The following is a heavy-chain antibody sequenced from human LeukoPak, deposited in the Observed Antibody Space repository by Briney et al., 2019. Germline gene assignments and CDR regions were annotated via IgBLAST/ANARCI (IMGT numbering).Heavy chain of an antibody. V-gene: IGHV3-7*01. J-gene: IGHJ4*02. CDR3: AGGAGH. CDR1: GFTFSSDW. Sequence: GGSLRLSCAASGFTFSSDWMSWVRQAPGKGLEWVANINQDGRDKSYVDSVRGRFTISRDNARNSLYLQMNSLRAENTAMYYCAGGAGHWGQGTLVTVSS. CDR2: INQDGRDK.